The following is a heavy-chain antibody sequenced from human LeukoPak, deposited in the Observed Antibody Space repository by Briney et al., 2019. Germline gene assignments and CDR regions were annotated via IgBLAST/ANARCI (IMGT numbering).Heavy chain of an antibody. J-gene: IGHJ6*02. CDR1: GYTFTSYD. Sequence: GASVKVSCKASGYTFTSYDINWVRQATGQGLEWMGWMNPNSGNTGYAQKFQGRVTMTRNTSISTAYMELSSLRSEDTAVYYCARDRESSGWLGYYYYGMDVWGQGTTVTVSS. CDR2: MNPNSGNT. V-gene: IGHV1-8*01. CDR3: ARDRESSGWLGYYYYGMDV. D-gene: IGHD6-19*01.